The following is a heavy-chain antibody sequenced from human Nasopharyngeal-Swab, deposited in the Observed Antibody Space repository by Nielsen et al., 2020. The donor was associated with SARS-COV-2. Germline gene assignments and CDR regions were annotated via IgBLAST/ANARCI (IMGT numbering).Heavy chain of an antibody. CDR3: ARAPQTTYYYDSSGYSYYFDY. CDR2: ISSSSSYI. CDR1: GFTFGSYS. D-gene: IGHD3-22*01. J-gene: IGHJ4*02. V-gene: IGHV3-21*01. Sequence: GGSLRLSCAASGFTFGSYSMNWVRQAPGKGLEWVSSISSSSSYIYYADSVKGRFTISRDNAKNSLYLQMNSLRAEDTAVYYCARAPQTTYYYDSSGYSYYFDYWGQGTLVTVSS.